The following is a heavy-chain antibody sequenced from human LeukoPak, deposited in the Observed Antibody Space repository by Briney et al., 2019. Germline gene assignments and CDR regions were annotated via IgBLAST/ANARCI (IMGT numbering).Heavy chain of an antibody. J-gene: IGHJ4*02. V-gene: IGHV3-64*01. CDR3: ARDFEYSYGYRVRNY. CDR2: ISSNGGST. CDR1: GFTFSSYA. Sequence: PGGSLRLSCAASGFTFSSYAMHWVRQAPGKGLEYVSAISSNGGSTYYANSVKGRFTISRDNAKNSLYLQMNSLRAEDTAVYYCARDFEYSYGYRVRNYWGQGTLVTVSS. D-gene: IGHD5-18*01.